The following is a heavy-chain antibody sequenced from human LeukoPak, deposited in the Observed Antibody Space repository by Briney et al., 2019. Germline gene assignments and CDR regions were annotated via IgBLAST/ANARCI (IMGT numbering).Heavy chain of an antibody. CDR3: ARERRSRGYCSGGSCYGTVWFDP. Sequence: SETLSLNCTVSGGSISSSSYYWGWIRQPPGKGLEWIGSIYYSGSTFYNPSLKSRVTISVDTSKNQFSMNLSSVTAADTAVYYCARERRSRGYCSGGSCYGTVWFDPWGQGTLVTVSS. J-gene: IGHJ5*02. CDR1: GGSISSSSYY. D-gene: IGHD2-15*01. CDR2: IYYSGST. V-gene: IGHV4-39*02.